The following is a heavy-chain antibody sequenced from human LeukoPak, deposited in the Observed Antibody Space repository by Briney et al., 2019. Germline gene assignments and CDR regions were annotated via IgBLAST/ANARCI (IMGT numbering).Heavy chain of an antibody. J-gene: IGHJ4*02. CDR1: GFIFSSYG. CDR3: ARDTRIVVVPAAHNDY. CDR2: IQYDGGNE. V-gene: IGHV3-30*02. Sequence: GGSLRLSCAASGFIFSSYGMHWVRQGPGKGLEWVAFIQYDGGNEYYADSVKGRLTISRDNSKNTLYLQMNSLRSDDTAVYYCARDTRIVVVPAAHNDYWGQGTLVTVSS. D-gene: IGHD2-2*01.